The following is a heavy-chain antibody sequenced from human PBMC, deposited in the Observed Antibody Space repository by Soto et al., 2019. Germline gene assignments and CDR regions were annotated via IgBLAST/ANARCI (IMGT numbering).Heavy chain of an antibody. CDR2: IWYDGSNK. V-gene: IGHV3-33*01. J-gene: IGHJ4*02. D-gene: IGHD2-15*01. Sequence: QVQLVESGGGVVQPGRSLRLSCAASGFTFSSYGMHWVRQAPGKGLEWVAVIWYDGSNKYYADSVKGRFTISRDNSKNTLYLQMNSLRAEDTAVYYCARDGTYCSGGSCYPHFDYWGQGTLVTVSS. CDR3: ARDGTYCSGGSCYPHFDY. CDR1: GFTFSSYG.